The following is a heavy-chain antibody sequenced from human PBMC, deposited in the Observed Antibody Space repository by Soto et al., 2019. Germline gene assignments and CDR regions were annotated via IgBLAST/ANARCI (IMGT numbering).Heavy chain of an antibody. D-gene: IGHD3-16*01. CDR3: ARARGDPRRFDP. CDR1: GYTFTSYA. Sequence: ASVKVSCKASGYTFTSYAMHWVRQAPGQRLEWMGWINAGNGNTKYSQKFQGRVTITRDTSASTAYMELSSLRSEDTAVYYCARARGDPRRFDPWGQGTLVTVSS. V-gene: IGHV1-3*01. CDR2: INAGNGNT. J-gene: IGHJ5*02.